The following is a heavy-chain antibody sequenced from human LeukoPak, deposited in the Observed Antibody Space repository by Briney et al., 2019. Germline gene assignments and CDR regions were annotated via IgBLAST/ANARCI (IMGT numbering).Heavy chain of an antibody. J-gene: IGHJ4*02. V-gene: IGHV1-69*13. Sequence: SVKVSCKASGGTFSSYAISWVRQAPGQGLEWMGGIIPIFGTANYAQKFQGGVTITADESTSTAYMELSSLRSEDTAVYYCASDKSGSSELYYFDYWGQGTLVTVSS. CDR2: IIPIFGTA. CDR1: GGTFSSYA. CDR3: ASDKSGSSELYYFDY. D-gene: IGHD1-26*01.